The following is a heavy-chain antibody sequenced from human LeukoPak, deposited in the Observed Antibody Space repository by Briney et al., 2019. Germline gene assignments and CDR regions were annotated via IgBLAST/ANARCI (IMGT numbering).Heavy chain of an antibody. D-gene: IGHD2-15*01. J-gene: IGHJ4*02. CDR2: ISYDGSNK. Sequence: GGSLRLSCTASRFTFSSYGMHWVRQAPGKGLEWVAVISYDGSNKYYADSVKGRFTISRDNSKNTMYLQMNSLRAEDTAVYYCAKAPVTTCSGAYCYPFDYWSQGTLVTVSS. CDR1: RFTFSSYG. CDR3: AKAPVTTCSGAYCYPFDY. V-gene: IGHV3-30*18.